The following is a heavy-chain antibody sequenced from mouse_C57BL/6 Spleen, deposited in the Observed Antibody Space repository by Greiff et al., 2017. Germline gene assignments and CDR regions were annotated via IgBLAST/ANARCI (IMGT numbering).Heavy chain of an antibody. D-gene: IGHD2-3*01. J-gene: IGHJ4*01. V-gene: IGHV1-42*01. CDR1: GYSFTGYY. CDR3: ARGGDGYYDAMDY. CDR2: INPSTGGT. Sequence: VQLQQSGPELVKPGASVKISCKASGYSFTGYYMNWVKQSPEKSLEWIGEINPSTGGTTYNQKFKAKATLTVDKSSSTAYMQLKSLTSEDSAVYYCARGGDGYYDAMDYWGQGTSVTDSS.